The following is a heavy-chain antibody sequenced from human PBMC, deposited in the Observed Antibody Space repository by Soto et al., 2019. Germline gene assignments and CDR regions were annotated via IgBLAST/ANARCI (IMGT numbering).Heavy chain of an antibody. Sequence: SETLSLTCTVSGGSISSYYWSWVRQPAGKGLEWIGRIYTSGSTNYNPSLKSRVTMSVDTSKNQFSLKLSSVTAADTAVYYCARAWDSSSWYNWFDPWGQGTMVTVSS. CDR3: ARAWDSSSWYNWFDP. D-gene: IGHD6-13*01. J-gene: IGHJ5*02. V-gene: IGHV4-4*07. CDR2: IYTSGST. CDR1: GGSISSYY.